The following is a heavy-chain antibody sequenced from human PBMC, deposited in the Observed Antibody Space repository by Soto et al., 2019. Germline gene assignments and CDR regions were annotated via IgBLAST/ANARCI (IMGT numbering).Heavy chain of an antibody. Sequence: SETLSLTCTVSGGSISSYYWSWIRQPPGKGLEWIGYIYYSGSTNYNPSLKSRVTISVDTSKNQFSLKLSSVTAADTAVYYCARDSEYCIFIRCYSPNSFLPSGQ. CDR3: ARDSEYCIFIRCYSPNSFLP. D-gene: IGHD2-15*01. CDR1: GGSISSYY. J-gene: IGHJ5*02. CDR2: IYYSGST. V-gene: IGHV4-59*12.